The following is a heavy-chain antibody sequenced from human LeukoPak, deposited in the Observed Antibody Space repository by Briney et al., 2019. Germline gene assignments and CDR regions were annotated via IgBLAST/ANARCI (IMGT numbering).Heavy chain of an antibody. D-gene: IGHD2-15*01. J-gene: IGHJ4*02. CDR1: GFTFSRYT. V-gene: IGHV3-21*01. Sequence: GGSLRLSCAASGFTFSRYTINWVRQAPXXXXXXXXXXSSNGAYIYYADSMEGRFTISRDNAKNSLSLQMDSLRAEDTAIYYCAREGGRGSSNLDYFDYWGQGMLVTVSS. CDR3: AREGGRGSSNLDYFDY. CDR2: XSSNGAYI.